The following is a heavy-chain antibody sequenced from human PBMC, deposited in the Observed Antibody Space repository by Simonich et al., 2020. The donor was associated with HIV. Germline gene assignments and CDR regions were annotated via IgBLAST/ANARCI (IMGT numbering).Heavy chain of an antibody. J-gene: IGHJ1*01. V-gene: IGHV4-34*01. Sequence: QVQLLQWGAGLLKPSETLSLTCAVYGGSFSGYYWSWNRQPPGKGLEWIGENNHSGSTNYNPSLKSRVTISVDTSKNQFSLKLSSVTAADTAVYYCARLTAGGLGEYFQHWGQGTLVTVSS. CDR3: ARLTAGGLGEYFQH. CDR1: GGSFSGYY. D-gene: IGHD6-13*01. CDR2: NNHSGST.